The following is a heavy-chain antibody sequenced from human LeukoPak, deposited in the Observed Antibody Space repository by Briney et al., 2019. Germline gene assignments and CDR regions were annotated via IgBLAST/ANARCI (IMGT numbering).Heavy chain of an antibody. Sequence: GRSLRLSCAASGFTFSSYGMHWVRQAPGKGLEWVAVIWYDGSNKYYADSVKGRFTISRDNSKNTLYLQMNSLRAEDTAVYYCARLPPSGAAGTVAFDIWGQGTMVTVSS. CDR3: ARLPPSGAAGTVAFDI. V-gene: IGHV3-33*01. D-gene: IGHD6-13*01. CDR1: GFTFSSYG. CDR2: IWYDGSNK. J-gene: IGHJ3*02.